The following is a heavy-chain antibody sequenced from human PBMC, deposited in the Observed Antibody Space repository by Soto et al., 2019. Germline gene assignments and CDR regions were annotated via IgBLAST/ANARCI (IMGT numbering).Heavy chain of an antibody. CDR2: IDWDDDK. J-gene: IGHJ4*02. V-gene: IGHV2-70*11. D-gene: IGHD1-26*01. CDR3: ARIRGSYYFDY. Sequence: TLSLTCTVSGGSISSGDYYWSWIRQPPGKALEWLARIDWDDDKYYSTSLKTRLTISKDTSKNQVVLTMTNMDPVDTATYYCARIRGSYYFDYWGQGTLVTVSS. CDR1: GGSISSGDYY.